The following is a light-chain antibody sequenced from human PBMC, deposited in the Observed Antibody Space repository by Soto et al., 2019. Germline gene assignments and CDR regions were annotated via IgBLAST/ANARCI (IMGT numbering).Light chain of an antibody. V-gene: IGKV3-20*01. CDR2: GAS. J-gene: IGKJ1*01. Sequence: EIVLTQSPGTLSLSPGERATLSCRASQSVRSNFLAWYQQKPGQAPRLLIYGASNRATGIPDRFSGSGSGTDFTLTISRLEPEDFAVYYCQRYGSLRTFGQGTKVDIK. CDR1: QSVRSNF. CDR3: QRYGSLRT.